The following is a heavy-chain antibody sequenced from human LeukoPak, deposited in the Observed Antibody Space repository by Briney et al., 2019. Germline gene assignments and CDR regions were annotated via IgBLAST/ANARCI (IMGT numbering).Heavy chain of an antibody. CDR1: GGSIGSYY. J-gene: IGHJ4*02. CDR3: ARRNMVRGVIGYLFDY. Sequence: SETLSLTCTVSGGSIGSYYWSWLRQPPGKGLEWIGSINYSGSTNYNPSLKSRVTISVDTSKNQFSLKLSSVTAADTAVYYCARRNMVRGVIGYLFDYWGQGTLVTVSS. D-gene: IGHD3-10*01. CDR2: INYSGST. V-gene: IGHV4-59*08.